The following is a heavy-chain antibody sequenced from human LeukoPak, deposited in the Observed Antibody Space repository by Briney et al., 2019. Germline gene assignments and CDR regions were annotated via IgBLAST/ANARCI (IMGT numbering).Heavy chain of an antibody. J-gene: IGHJ4*02. D-gene: IGHD5-18*01. CDR2: VTTNGGST. CDR1: GFTFSNYA. V-gene: IGHV3-64*02. Sequence: GGSLRLSCAASGFTFSNYAMHWVPEAPGKGLEYVSAVTTNGGSTFYADSVKGRFTISRDNSKNTLSLQMGSLRDDDMAVYYCAREGPRGYSHGYGNYYFDYWGQGTLVTVSS. CDR3: AREGPRGYSHGYGNYYFDY.